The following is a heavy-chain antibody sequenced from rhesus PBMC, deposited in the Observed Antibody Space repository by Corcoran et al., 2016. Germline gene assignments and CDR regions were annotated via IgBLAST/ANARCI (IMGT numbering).Heavy chain of an antibody. J-gene: IGHJ3*01. V-gene: IGHV4-122*02. CDR1: GGSISSGYYY. CDR2: ITYNGRA. CDR3: ARFTVTTERDAFDF. Sequence: QVQLQESGPGLVKPSETLSLTCAVAGGSISSGYYYWRWIRQPPGKGLEWIDYITYNGRASYNPSLKSRVTISRDTSKNQFSLKLGSVTAADTAVYYCARFTVTTERDAFDFWGQGLRVTVSS. D-gene: IGHD4-23*01.